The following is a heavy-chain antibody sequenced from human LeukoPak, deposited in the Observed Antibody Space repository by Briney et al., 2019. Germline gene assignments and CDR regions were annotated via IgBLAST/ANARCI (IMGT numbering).Heavy chain of an antibody. J-gene: IGHJ4*02. CDR3: ARRGVVATPDANF. CDR2: IYYTGST. Sequence: MTSETLSLTCTVSGGSISSSRYYWGWIRQPPGEGLEWIGSIYYTGSTYYNPSLRSRVSISVDTSKNQFTLKLSSVTAADTAVYYCARRGVVATPDANFWGQGTLVTVSS. CDR1: GGSISSSRYY. D-gene: IGHD5-12*01. V-gene: IGHV4-39*01.